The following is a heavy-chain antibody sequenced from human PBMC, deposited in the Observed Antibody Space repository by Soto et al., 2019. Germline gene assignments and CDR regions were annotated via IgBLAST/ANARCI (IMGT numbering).Heavy chain of an antibody. D-gene: IGHD3-22*01. J-gene: IGHJ4*02. CDR3: ASSPIYCFWNSNPAYYYDSSGCHFDY. V-gene: IGHV4-31*03. CDR2: IYYSGST. Sequence: SETLSLTCTVSGGSISSGGYYWSWIRQHPGKGLEWIGYIYYSGSTYYNPSLKSRVTISVDTSKNQFSLKLSSVTAADTAVYYCASSPIYCFWNSNPAYYYDSSGCHFDYWGQGTLVTVSS. CDR1: GGSISSGGYY.